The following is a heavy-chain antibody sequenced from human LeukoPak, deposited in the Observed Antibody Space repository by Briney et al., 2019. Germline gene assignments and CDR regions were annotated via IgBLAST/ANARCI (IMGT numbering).Heavy chain of an antibody. D-gene: IGHD6-6*01. Sequence: GGSLRLSCAASGFTFSSYAMSWVRQTPAKGLEWVSAISGSGGSTYYADSVKGRFTISRDNSKNTLYLQMNSLRAEDTAVYYCAKERGRLYYYYGMDVWGQGTTVTVSS. CDR1: GFTFSSYA. J-gene: IGHJ6*02. CDR3: AKERGRLYYYYGMDV. V-gene: IGHV3-23*01. CDR2: ISGSGGST.